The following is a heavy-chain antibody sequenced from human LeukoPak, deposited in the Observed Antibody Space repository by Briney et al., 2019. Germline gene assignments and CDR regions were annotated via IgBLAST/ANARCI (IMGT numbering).Heavy chain of an antibody. CDR1: GFTFSSYS. D-gene: IGHD6-13*01. CDR2: ISSSSSYI. CDR3: ARRRAAAAAFVI. Sequence: GGSLRLSCAASGFTFSSYSMNWVRQAPGKGLEWVSSISSSSSYIYYADSVKGRFTISRDNAKDSLYLQMNSLRAEATSVYYCARRRAAAAAFVIWGQGTMVTVSS. J-gene: IGHJ3*02. V-gene: IGHV3-21*01.